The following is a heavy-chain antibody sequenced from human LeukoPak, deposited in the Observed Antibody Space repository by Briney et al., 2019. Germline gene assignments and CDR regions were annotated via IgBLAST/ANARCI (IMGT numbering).Heavy chain of an antibody. J-gene: IGHJ3*02. D-gene: IGHD6-19*01. CDR1: GGSISSHY. CDR2: IYFSGST. CDR3: ARGLGAVAGRIYDGFDM. V-gene: IGHV4-59*11. Sequence: SETLSLTCTVSGGSISSHYWSWIRQPPGKGLEWIGYIYFSGSTNYNPSLKSRVTISIDPPNNQFSLKLSSVTAADTGVYYCARGLGAVAGRIYDGFDMWGQGTMVTVSS.